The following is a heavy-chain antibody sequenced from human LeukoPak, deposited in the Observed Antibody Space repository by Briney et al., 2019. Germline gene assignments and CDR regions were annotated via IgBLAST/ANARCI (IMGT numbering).Heavy chain of an antibody. CDR3: ARGRTRQLVFPYYFDY. Sequence: GGSLRLSCVVSGFTFSGYWMSWVRQAPGKGLEWVANIKVDGSDKYYVDSVRGRFTISRDNAKNSLYLQMSSLRAEDTAVYYCARGRTRQLVFPYYFDYWGQGTLVTVSS. D-gene: IGHD6-6*01. V-gene: IGHV3-7*01. J-gene: IGHJ4*02. CDR2: IKVDGSDK. CDR1: GFTFSGYW.